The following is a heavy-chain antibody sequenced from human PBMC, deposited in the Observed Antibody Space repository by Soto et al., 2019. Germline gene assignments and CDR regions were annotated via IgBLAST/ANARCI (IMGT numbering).Heavy chain of an antibody. Sequence: PGGSLRLSCAASGFTFSSYVMHWVRQAPGKGMEWVAVISYDGSNKYYADSVKGRFTIYRDNSKHTLYLQMNSLRPEDTAVYYCAKDLEGYCTTTSCYTYFGLDVWGQGTTVTVSS. CDR1: GFTFSSYV. CDR3: AKDLEGYCTTTSCYTYFGLDV. CDR2: ISYDGSNK. D-gene: IGHD2-2*01. V-gene: IGHV3-30*18. J-gene: IGHJ6*02.